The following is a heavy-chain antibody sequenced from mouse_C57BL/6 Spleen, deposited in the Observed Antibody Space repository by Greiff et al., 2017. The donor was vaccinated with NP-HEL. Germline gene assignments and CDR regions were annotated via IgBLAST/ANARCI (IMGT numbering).Heavy chain of an antibody. CDR1: GYTFTSYW. CDR3: ARKGVNYIYAMDY. Sequence: QVQLQQPGAELVKPGASVKLSCKASGYTFTSYWMHWVKQRPGQGLEWIGMIHPTSGSTNYNEKFKSKATLTVDKSSSTAYMQLSSLTSEDSAVYYCARKGVNYIYAMDYWGQGTSVTVSS. J-gene: IGHJ4*01. V-gene: IGHV1-64*01. CDR2: IHPTSGST. D-gene: IGHD2-1*01.